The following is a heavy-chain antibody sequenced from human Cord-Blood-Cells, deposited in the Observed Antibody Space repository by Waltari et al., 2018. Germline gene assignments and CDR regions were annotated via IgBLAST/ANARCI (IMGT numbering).Heavy chain of an antibody. V-gene: IGHV3-53*02. CDR3: ARSSGYYYYGMDV. J-gene: IGHJ6*02. CDR1: GFTVSSNY. CDR2: IYSGRST. Sequence: EVQLVETGGGLIQPGGSLRLPCAASGFTVSSNYMSWVRQAQGKGWVCVSVIYSGRSTYYADSVKRRFTISRDNSKNTLYLQMNSQRAEDTAVYYCARSSGYYYYGMDVWGQGTTVTVSS. D-gene: IGHD6-19*01.